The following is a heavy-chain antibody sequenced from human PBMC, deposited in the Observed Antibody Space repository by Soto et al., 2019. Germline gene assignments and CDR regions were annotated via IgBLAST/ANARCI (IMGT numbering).Heavy chain of an antibody. V-gene: IGHV3-30-3*01. CDR1: GFTFSSQN. CDR2: ISYDGSKK. CDR3: SRLWYEGNPDDY. D-gene: IGHD6-13*01. J-gene: IGHJ4*02. Sequence: QVQLVECGGGVVQPGTSLRLSCAASGFTFSSQNMHWVRQAPGKGPEWVGVISYDGSKKYFADSVKGRFTISRDNSQNMLYLHVSSLRAEDTAMYYCSRLWYEGNPDDYWGQATLVTVSS.